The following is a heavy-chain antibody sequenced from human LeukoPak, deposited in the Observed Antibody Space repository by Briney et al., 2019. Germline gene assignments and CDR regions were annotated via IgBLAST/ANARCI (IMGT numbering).Heavy chain of an antibody. CDR2: IYYSGST. D-gene: IGHD3-10*01. J-gene: IGHJ4*02. CDR1: GGSISSSSYY. CDR3: AREGGYGSGGLDY. Sequence: SETLSLTCTVSGGSISSSSYYWGWLRQPPGQGLEWIGSIYYSGSTYYNPSLKSRVTISVDTSKNQFSLKLSSVTAADTAVYYCAREGGYGSGGLDYWGQGTLVTVSS. V-gene: IGHV4-39*02.